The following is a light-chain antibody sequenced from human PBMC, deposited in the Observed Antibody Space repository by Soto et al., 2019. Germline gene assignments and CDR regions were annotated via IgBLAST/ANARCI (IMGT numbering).Light chain of an antibody. J-gene: IGKJ4*01. V-gene: IGKV1-39*01. CDR1: QSISNY. Sequence: DIQLTQSPSSLSASVGDRVTITCRASQSISNYLPWYQQTPGKAPKHLIYAASDLRSGVPSRFSGSGSGTQCTLTISSLQPEDFATYYFQQSYTIPLTFGGGTEVEIK. CDR2: AAS. CDR3: QQSYTIPLT.